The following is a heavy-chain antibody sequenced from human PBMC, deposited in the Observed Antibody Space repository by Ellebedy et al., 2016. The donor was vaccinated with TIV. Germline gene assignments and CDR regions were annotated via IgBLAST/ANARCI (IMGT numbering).Heavy chain of an antibody. CDR3: ARVGGDGNWFDP. J-gene: IGHJ5*02. V-gene: IGHV4-39*07. Sequence: ESLRLSXTVSVGTISSSSSSYWGWIRQPPGKGLEWIGTIYDSGNTYYNPSLKSRITISVDTSKSQFSLQLTSVTAADTAIYYCARVGGDGNWFDPWGQGTLVTVSS. D-gene: IGHD4-17*01. CDR2: IYDSGNT. CDR1: VGTISSSSSSY.